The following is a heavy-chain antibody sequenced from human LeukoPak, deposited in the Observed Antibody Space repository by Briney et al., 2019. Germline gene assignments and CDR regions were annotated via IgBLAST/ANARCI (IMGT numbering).Heavy chain of an antibody. CDR1: GFTFSSYA. J-gene: IGHJ4*02. V-gene: IGHV3-23*01. CDR3: AKDIAYSSSWFDY. D-gene: IGHD6-13*01. Sequence: AGGSLRLSCAASGFTFSSYAMSWVRQAPGKGLEWVSAISGSGGSTYYADSVKGRFTISRDNSKNTLYLQMNSLRAEDTAVYYCAKDIAYSSSWFDYWGQGTLVTVSS. CDR2: ISGSGGST.